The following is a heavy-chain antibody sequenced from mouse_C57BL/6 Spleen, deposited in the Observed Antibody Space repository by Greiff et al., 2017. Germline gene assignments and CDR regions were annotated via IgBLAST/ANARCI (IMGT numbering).Heavy chain of an antibody. CDR3: ARIYYGNSYYFDY. D-gene: IGHD2-1*01. V-gene: IGHV1-64*01. Sequence: QVHVKQSGAELVKPGASVKLSCKASGYTFTSYWMHWVKQRPGQGLEWIGMIHPNSGSTNYNEKFKSKATLTVDKSSSTAYMQLSSLTSEDSAVYYCARIYYGNSYYFDYWGQGTTLTVSS. CDR1: GYTFTSYW. CDR2: IHPNSGST. J-gene: IGHJ2*01.